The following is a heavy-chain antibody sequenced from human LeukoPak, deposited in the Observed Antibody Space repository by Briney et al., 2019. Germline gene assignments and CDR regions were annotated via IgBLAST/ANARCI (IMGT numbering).Heavy chain of an antibody. D-gene: IGHD1/OR15-1a*01. CDR3: ARQEQPAVYYYYGMDV. CDR2: IYPGDSDT. CDR1: GYSFTSYW. Sequence: GESLKISCKVSGYSFTSYWIGWVRQMPGKGLEWMGVIYPGDSDTRYSPSFQGQVTISADKSISTAYLQWSSLKASDTAMYYCARQEQPAVYYYYGMDVWGQGTTVTVSS. J-gene: IGHJ6*02. V-gene: IGHV5-51*01.